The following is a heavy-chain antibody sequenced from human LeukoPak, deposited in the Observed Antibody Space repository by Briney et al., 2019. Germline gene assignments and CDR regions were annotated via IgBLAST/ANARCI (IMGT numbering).Heavy chain of an antibody. V-gene: IGHV3-66*01. D-gene: IGHD6-19*01. CDR1: GFTVSSNY. CDR3: AGPGYSSGWYPFDY. CDR2: IYSGGST. J-gene: IGHJ4*02. Sequence: GGSLRLSCAASGFTVSSNYMSWVRQAPGKGLEWVSVIYSGGSTYYADSVEGRFTISRDNSKNTLYLQMNSLRAEDTAVYYCAGPGYSSGWYPFDYWGQGTLVTVSS.